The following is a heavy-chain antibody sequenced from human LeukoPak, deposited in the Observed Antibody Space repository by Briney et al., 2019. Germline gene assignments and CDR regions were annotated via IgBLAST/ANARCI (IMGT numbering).Heavy chain of an antibody. CDR3: AKDTGKYSSGWTDY. CDR1: GFTFSSYG. V-gene: IGHV3-30*02. CDR2: IRYDGSNK. J-gene: IGHJ4*02. Sequence: GGSLRLSCTASGFTFSSYGMHWVRQAPGKGLEWVAFIRYDGSNKYYADSVKGRFTISRDNSKNTLYLQMNSPRAEDTAVYYCAKDTGKYSSGWTDYWGQGTLVTVSS. D-gene: IGHD6-19*01.